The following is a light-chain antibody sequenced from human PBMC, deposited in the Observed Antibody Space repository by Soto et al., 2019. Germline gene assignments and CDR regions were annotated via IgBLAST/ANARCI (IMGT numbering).Light chain of an antibody. CDR2: DAS. J-gene: IGKJ1*01. Sequence: DIQMTQSPSSLSASVGHRVTITCRASQSIKNYLNWYQQRPGKAPKLLIYDASSLQSGVPSRFSGSGSGTEFTLTISSLQPDDFATYYCQQYNSYSPAFGQGTKVDI. CDR1: QSIKNY. CDR3: QQYNSYSPA. V-gene: IGKV1-5*01.